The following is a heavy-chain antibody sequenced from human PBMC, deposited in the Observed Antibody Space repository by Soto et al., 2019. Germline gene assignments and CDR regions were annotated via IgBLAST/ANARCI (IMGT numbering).Heavy chain of an antibody. V-gene: IGHV3-30*18. CDR1: GFTFSSYG. CDR3: AKDRYNYYYGMDV. CDR2: ISYDGSNK. D-gene: IGHD1-20*01. J-gene: IGHJ6*02. Sequence: GGSLRLSCAASGFTFSSYGMHWVRQAPGKGLEWVAVISYDGSNKYYADSVKGRFTISRDNSKNTLYLQMNSLRAEDTAVYYCAKDRYNYYYGMDVWGQGTTVTVSS.